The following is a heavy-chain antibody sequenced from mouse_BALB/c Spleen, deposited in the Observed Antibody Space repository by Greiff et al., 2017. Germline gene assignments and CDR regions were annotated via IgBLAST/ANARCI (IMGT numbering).Heavy chain of an antibody. V-gene: IGHV3-2*02. D-gene: IGHD2-14*01. CDR2: ISYSGST. J-gene: IGHJ2*01. CDR1: GYSITSDYA. Sequence: EVKLMESGPGLVKPSQSLSLTCTVTGYSITSDYAWNWIRQFPGNKLEWMGYISYSGSTSYNPSLKSRISITRDTSKNQFFLQLNSVTTEDTATYYCASGRYDSFDYWGQGTTLTVSS. CDR3: ASGRYDSFDY.